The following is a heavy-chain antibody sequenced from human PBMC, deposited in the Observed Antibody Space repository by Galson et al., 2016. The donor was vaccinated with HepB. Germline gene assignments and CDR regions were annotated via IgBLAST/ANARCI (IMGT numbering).Heavy chain of an antibody. CDR2: ISSRGNYI. CDR3: ARARLVGTTAPFDF. V-gene: IGHV3-21*06. CDR1: GFTVSSYS. J-gene: IGHJ4*02. Sequence: SLRLSCAASGFTVSSYSINWVRQAPGRGLEWVASISSRGNYIYYADSLMGRFTVSRDNARNSLYLQMNSLRDEDTARYYCARARLVGTTAPFDFWGQGTQVTVSS. D-gene: IGHD1-26*01.